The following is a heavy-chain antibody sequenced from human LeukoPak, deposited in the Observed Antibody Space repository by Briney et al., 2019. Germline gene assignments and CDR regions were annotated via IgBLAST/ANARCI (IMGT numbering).Heavy chain of an antibody. J-gene: IGHJ4*02. CDR3: ARAIWFGESPFDY. CDR2: IRYTGST. CDR1: GGSISVYY. V-gene: IGHV4-59*12. Sequence: PSETLSLTCTVSGGSISVYYWTWIRQSPGKRPEWLAYIRYTGSTNYNPSLRSRVTISVDTSKNQFSLTLTSVTAADTAVYYCARAIWFGESPFDYWGQGTLVTVSS. D-gene: IGHD3-10*01.